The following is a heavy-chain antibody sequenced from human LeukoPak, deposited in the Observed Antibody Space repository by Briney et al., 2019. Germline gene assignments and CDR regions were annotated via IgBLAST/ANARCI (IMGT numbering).Heavy chain of an antibody. CDR2: INHSGST. J-gene: IGHJ4*02. D-gene: IGHD3-22*01. V-gene: IGHV4-34*01. CDR1: GGSFSGYY. Sequence: PSETLSLTCAVYGGSFSGYYWSWIRQPPGKGLEWIGEINHSGSTNYNPSLKSRVTISVDTSKNQFSLKLSSVTAADTAVYYCARTDYYDSSGYYFGMLVDYWGQGTLVTVSS. CDR3: ARTDYYDSSGYYFGMLVDY.